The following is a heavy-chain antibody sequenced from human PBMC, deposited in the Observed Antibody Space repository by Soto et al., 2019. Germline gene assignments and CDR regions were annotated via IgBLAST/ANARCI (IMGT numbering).Heavy chain of an antibody. CDR1: GGSISSYY. V-gene: IGHV4-59*08. D-gene: IGHD1-1*01. CDR3: ARHGRWHDLDI. CDR2: IYYSGST. J-gene: IGHJ3*02. Sequence: QVQLQESGPGLVKPSETLSLTCTVSGGSISSYYWSWIRQPPGKGLEWIGYIYYSGSTTYNPSLKSRVTKSVDTSKNQFSLELSSVTAADTAVYYCARHGRWHDLDIWGQGTMVTVSS.